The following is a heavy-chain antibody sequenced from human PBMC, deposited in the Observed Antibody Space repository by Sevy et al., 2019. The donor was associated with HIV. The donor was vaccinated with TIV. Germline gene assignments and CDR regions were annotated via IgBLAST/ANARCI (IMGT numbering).Heavy chain of an antibody. J-gene: IGHJ5*01. CDR1: GFTFSSYG. Sequence: GGSLRLSCAASGFTFSSYGMHWVRQAPGKGLEWVAVIWYDGTNKYYADSVKGRFTISRDNSKNTLYLQMNSLRAEDTAVYYCARERSGAAAGMDWFDSWGQGTLVTVSS. V-gene: IGHV3-33*01. CDR2: IWYDGTNK. CDR3: ARERSGAAAGMDWFDS. D-gene: IGHD6-13*01.